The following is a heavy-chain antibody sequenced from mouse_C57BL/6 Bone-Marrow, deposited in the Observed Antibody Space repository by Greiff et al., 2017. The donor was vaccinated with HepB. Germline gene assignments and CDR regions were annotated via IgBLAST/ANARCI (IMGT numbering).Heavy chain of an antibody. CDR3: ARGDDFPFAY. V-gene: IGHV1-82*01. Sequence: VQLQQSGPELVKPGASVKISCKASGYAFSSSWMNWVKRRPGKGLEWIGRIYPGDGDTNYNGKFKGKATLTADKSSSTAYMQLSSLTSEDSAVYFCARGDDFPFAYWGQGTLVTVSA. CDR2: IYPGDGDT. J-gene: IGHJ3*01. CDR1: GYAFSSSW. D-gene: IGHD2-4*01.